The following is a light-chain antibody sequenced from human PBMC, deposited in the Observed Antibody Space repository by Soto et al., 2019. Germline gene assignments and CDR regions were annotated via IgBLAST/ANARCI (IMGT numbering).Light chain of an antibody. CDR1: QYINTR. CDR2: QTS. Sequence: EIVLTQSPATLSSFPGDRVTLSCRASQYINTRLAWYQHRPGQAPRLLIYQTSIRAAGIPARFSASGSGTDFTLTISRLEPEDSAVYLCQQYGDSPSTFGQGTKVDIK. J-gene: IGKJ2*01. CDR3: QQYGDSPST. V-gene: IGKV3-20*01.